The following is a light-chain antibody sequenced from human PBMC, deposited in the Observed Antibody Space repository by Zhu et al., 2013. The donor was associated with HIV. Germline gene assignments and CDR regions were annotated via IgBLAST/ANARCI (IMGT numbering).Light chain of an antibody. CDR2: TAS. V-gene: IGKV3D-20*02. Sequence: EIVLTQSPGTLSLSPGERATLSCTASQTLRNNYLAWYQQKPGQGPRLLIYTASNRAAGIPDRFSGSGSGTDFTLTITRLEPEDFAVYYCQQRSSWPLTFGGGTKVQIK. CDR1: QTLRNNY. J-gene: IGKJ4*01. CDR3: QQRSSWPLT.